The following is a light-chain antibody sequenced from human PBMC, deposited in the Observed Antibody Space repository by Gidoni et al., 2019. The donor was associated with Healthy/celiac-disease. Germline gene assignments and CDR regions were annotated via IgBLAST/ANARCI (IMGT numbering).Light chain of an antibody. CDR1: ALPKKY. CDR3: YSTDRRV. CDR2: EDS. J-gene: IGLJ3*02. Sequence: SSALTQPPSVSVSPGQTARITCSGDALPKKYAYWYKQKSGQAPVLVIYEDSKRPSGIPERFSGSSSGTMATLTISGAQVEDEADYYCYSTDRRVFGGGTKRTVL. V-gene: IGLV3-10*01.